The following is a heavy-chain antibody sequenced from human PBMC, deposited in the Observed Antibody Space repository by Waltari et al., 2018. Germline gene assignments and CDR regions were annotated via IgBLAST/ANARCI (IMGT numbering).Heavy chain of an antibody. CDR2: IYTSGST. Sequence: QVQLQESGPGLVKPSETLSLPCTVSGGSISSYYWSWIRQPAGKGLEGIGRIYTSGSTNYNPSLKSRVTMSVDTSKNQFSLKLSSVTAADTAVYYCARGYGATGRGYYFDYWGQGTLVTVSS. V-gene: IGHV4-4*07. D-gene: IGHD1-26*01. J-gene: IGHJ4*02. CDR3: ARGYGATGRGYYFDY. CDR1: GGSISSYY.